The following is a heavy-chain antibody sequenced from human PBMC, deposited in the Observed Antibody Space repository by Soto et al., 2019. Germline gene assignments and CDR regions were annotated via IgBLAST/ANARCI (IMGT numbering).Heavy chain of an antibody. CDR1: GDSINNAAYY. D-gene: IGHD3-10*01. V-gene: IGHV4-31*03. J-gene: IGHJ3*01. CDR2: IYYSGTT. CDR3: ARVRGHGFDF. Sequence: QVQLQESGPGLVKPTQTLSLNCSVSGDSINNAAYYWSWIRQHAGQGLEWIGYIYYSGTTYYNPSLKSRVTISMDTSKNQFSLEISSVTAADTAVYYCARVRGHGFDFRGQGTMVTVSS.